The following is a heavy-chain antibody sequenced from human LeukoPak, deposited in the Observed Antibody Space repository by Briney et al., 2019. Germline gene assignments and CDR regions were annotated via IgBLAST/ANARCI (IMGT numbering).Heavy chain of an antibody. CDR3: AREGDGYNSYYFDY. V-gene: IGHV3-11*01. Sequence: GGSLRLSCAASGFIFSDYYMTWIRQAPGKGLEWVSTIKGTGLTTYYADSVKGRFTISRDNSKNTLYLQMNSLRAEDTAVYYCAREGDGYNSYYFDYWGQGTLVTVSS. D-gene: IGHD5-24*01. CDR1: GFIFSDYY. J-gene: IGHJ4*02. CDR2: IKGTGLTT.